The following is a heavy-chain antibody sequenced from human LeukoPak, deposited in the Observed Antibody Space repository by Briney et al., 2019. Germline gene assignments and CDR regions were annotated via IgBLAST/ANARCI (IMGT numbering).Heavy chain of an antibody. Sequence: PGGSLRLSCAASGFTFNNYAMNWVRQAPGKGLEWVSVITSSGSTYYADSVKGRFTISRDNSKNTLYLQMNSLRAEGTAIYYCAKDLYGDYDFDCWGRGTLVTVPS. CDR2: ITSSGST. J-gene: IGHJ4*02. D-gene: IGHD4-17*01. CDR3: AKDLYGDYDFDC. V-gene: IGHV3-23*01. CDR1: GFTFNNYA.